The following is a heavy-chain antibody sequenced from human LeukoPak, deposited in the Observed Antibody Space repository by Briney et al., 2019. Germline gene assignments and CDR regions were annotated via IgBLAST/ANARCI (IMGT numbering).Heavy chain of an antibody. CDR2: IYYNGET. CDR3: ARLGDGVEFTGWFDP. D-gene: IGHD3-16*01. V-gene: IGHV4-59*02. CDR1: GGSVNNNY. J-gene: IGHJ5*02. Sequence: SETLSLTCDVSGGSVNNNYWSWIRQPPGKGLEWIGYIYYNGETNYNPSLKSRVTMSVDMSMNQFSLKLNSVTAMDTAMYYCARLGDGVEFTGWFDPWGQGTPVTVSS.